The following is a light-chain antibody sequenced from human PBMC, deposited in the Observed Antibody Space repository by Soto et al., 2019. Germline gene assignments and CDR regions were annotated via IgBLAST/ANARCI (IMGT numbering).Light chain of an antibody. CDR1: QSVNSSY. J-gene: IGKJ4*01. CDR2: GAS. CDR3: QQYGSSPLT. Sequence: EIVLTQSPGTLSLSPGERVTLSCRASQSVNSSYLAWYQHKPGQAPRLLIYGASTRATGIPARFSGSGSGTEFTLTISSLQSEDFAVYYCQQYGSSPLTFGGGTKVDI. V-gene: IGKV3-20*01.